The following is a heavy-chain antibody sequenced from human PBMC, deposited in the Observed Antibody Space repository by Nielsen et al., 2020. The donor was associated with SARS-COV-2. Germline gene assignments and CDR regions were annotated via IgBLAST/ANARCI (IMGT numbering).Heavy chain of an antibody. V-gene: IGHV3-48*03. CDR2: IGGNGRNI. D-gene: IGHD3-16*01. CDR1: GFPFSSYE. Sequence: GGSLRLSCAASGFPFSSYEMNWVRQAPGKALEWLSYIGGNGRNIFYADSVKGRFTISRDNAENSLSLQMNSLRAEDTAVYYCASAADYVWGSGGYWGQGTLVTVSS. CDR3: ASAADYVWGSGGY. J-gene: IGHJ4*02.